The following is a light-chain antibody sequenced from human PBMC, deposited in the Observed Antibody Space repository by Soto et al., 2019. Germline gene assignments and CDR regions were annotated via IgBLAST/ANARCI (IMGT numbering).Light chain of an antibody. CDR3: SSYITSSPHAV. CDR1: SNDVGGYDF. CDR2: DVS. J-gene: IGLJ7*01. V-gene: IGLV2-14*03. Sequence: QSVLTQPASVSGSPGQSITISCTGTSNDVGGYDFVSWYQHHPGKAPKLIIYDVSNRPSGVSNRFSGSKSGNTASLTISGLQAEDEADYYCSSYITSSPHAVFGRGTKLTVL.